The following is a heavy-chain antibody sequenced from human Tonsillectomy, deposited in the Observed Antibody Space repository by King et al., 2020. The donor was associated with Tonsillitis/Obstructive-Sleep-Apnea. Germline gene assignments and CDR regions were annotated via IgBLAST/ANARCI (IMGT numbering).Heavy chain of an antibody. CDR3: AREGGNGMGFDY. J-gene: IGHJ4*02. D-gene: IGHD3-16*01. V-gene: IGHV3-7*01. Sequence: DVQLVESGGGLVQSGGSLRLSCAASGFTISSYWMSWVRQAPGKGLEWVANIKQDGSEKHYVDSVKGRFTISRDNAKNSLYLQLNSLRAEDTAVYYCAREGGNGMGFDYWGQGTLVTDSS. CDR1: GFTISSYW. CDR2: IKQDGSEK.